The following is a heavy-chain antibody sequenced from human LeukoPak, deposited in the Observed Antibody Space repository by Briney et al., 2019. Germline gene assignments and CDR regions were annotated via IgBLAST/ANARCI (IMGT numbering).Heavy chain of an antibody. J-gene: IGHJ4*02. Sequence: GGSLRLSCAASGFTFSDYWMNWVRQAPGKGLEWVANIKQDGSDKKFVDSVKGRFAISRDNAKNSLFLQMNSLRVEDTAVYYCVRGGRGERPNYWGQGTLVTVSS. D-gene: IGHD3-16*01. CDR1: GFTFSDYW. V-gene: IGHV3-7*01. CDR2: IKQDGSDK. CDR3: VRGGRGERPNY.